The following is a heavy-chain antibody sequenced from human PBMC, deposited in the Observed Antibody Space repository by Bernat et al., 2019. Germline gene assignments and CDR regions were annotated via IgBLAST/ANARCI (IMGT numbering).Heavy chain of an antibody. D-gene: IGHD1-26*01. Sequence: QVQLVQSGAEVKKPGSSVKVSCKASGGTFSSYAISWVRQAPGQGLECMGGIIPIFGTANYEQKFQGRVTITADKSTSTAYMELSSLRSEDTAVYYCARGNERWELLPYGMDVWGQGTTVTVSS. CDR3: ARGNERWELLPYGMDV. J-gene: IGHJ6*02. V-gene: IGHV1-69*06. CDR2: IIPIFGTA. CDR1: GGTFSSYA.